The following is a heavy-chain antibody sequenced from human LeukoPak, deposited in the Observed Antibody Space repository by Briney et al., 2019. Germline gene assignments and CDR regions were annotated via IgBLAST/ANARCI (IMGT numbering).Heavy chain of an antibody. CDR2: IIPILGTA. V-gene: IGHV1-69*08. D-gene: IGHD3-3*01. Sequence: ASVKVSCKASGGTFSSYTISWVRQAPGQGLEWMGRIIPILGTANYAQKFQGRVTITADESTSTAYMELSSLRSEDTAVYYCARDGTYYDFWSGYPTLFDYWGQGTLVTVSS. J-gene: IGHJ4*02. CDR1: GGTFSSYT. CDR3: ARDGTYYDFWSGYPTLFDY.